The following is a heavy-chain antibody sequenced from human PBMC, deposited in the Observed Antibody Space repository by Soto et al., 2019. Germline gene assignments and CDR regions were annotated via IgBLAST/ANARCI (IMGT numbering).Heavy chain of an antibody. D-gene: IGHD3-22*01. Sequence: LRLSCAASGFTFSSYSMNWVRQAPGKGLEWVSYISSSSSTIYYADSVKGRFTISRDNAKNSLYLQMNSLRDEDTAVYYCARVPQYYDSSGYGYWGQGTLVTVSS. CDR2: ISSSSSTI. CDR3: ARVPQYYDSSGYGY. CDR1: GFTFSSYS. V-gene: IGHV3-48*02. J-gene: IGHJ4*02.